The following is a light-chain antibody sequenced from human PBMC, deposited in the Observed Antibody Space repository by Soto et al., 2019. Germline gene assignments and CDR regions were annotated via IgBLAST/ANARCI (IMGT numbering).Light chain of an antibody. V-gene: IGLV2-14*01. CDR2: EVS. J-gene: IGLJ3*02. CDR1: TSDVGGYNH. Sequence: QSVLTQPASVSGSPGQSIAISCTGTTSDVGGYNHVSWYQQHPGKAPKLMIYEVSDRPSGVPNRFSGSKSGSTASLTISGLQAEDEADYYCSSYTSSRAWVFGGGTKVTVL. CDR3: SSYTSSRAWV.